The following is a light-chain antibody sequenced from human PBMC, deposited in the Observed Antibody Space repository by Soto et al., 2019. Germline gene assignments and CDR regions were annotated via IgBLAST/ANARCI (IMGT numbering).Light chain of an antibody. CDR3: GSFAGPVWV. CDR1: SSDIGGYDH. CDR2: EVT. V-gene: IGLV2-8*01. Sequence: QSALTQPSSASGSPGQSVTISCTGTSSDIGGYDHVSWYRQDPGKAPKVMIYEVTKRPSGVPDRFSGSKAGNTASLTVFGLQAEDEANYYCGSFAGPVWVFGGGTQLTVL. J-gene: IGLJ3*02.